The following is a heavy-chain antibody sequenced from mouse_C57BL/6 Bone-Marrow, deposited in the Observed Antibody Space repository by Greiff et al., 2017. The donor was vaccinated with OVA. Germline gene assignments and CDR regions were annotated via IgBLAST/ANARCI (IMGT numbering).Heavy chain of an antibody. Sequence: EVKLVESGAELVRPGASVKLSCTASGFNIKDDYMHWVKQRPEQGLEWIGWIDPENGDTEYASKFQGKATITADTSSNTAYLQLSSLTSEDTAVYYCTTDSSGSDYWGQGTTLTVSS. J-gene: IGHJ2*01. CDR1: GFNIKDDY. CDR3: TTDSSGSDY. D-gene: IGHD3-2*02. CDR2: IDPENGDT. V-gene: IGHV14-4*01.